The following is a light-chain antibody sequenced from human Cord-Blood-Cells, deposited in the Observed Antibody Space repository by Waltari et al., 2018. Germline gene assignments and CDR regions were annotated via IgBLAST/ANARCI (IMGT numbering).Light chain of an antibody. J-gene: IGKJ2*01. CDR3: LQHNSYPYT. CDR2: AAS. CDR1: QGIRKD. V-gene: IGKV1-17*01. Sequence: DIQMTQSPSSLSPSVGHSVTITCRASQGIRKDLGWYQQKPGKAPKRLIYAASSLQSGVASRFSGSGSGTEFTLTISSLQPEDFATYYCLQHNSYPYTFGQGTKLEIK.